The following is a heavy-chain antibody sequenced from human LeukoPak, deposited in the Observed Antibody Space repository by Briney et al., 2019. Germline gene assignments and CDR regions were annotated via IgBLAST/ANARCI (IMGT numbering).Heavy chain of an antibody. V-gene: IGHV3-74*01. J-gene: IGHJ4*02. CDR3: AKDPPSVVVAATPDY. Sequence: AGGSLRLSCAASGFTFSNHWMQWVRQAPGKGLVWVSRINGDGTDTGYADSVKGRFTISRDNAKNTVYLQMNSLRAEDTAVYYCAKDPPSVVVAATPDYWGQGTLVTVSS. CDR2: INGDGTDT. CDR1: GFTFSNHW. D-gene: IGHD2-15*01.